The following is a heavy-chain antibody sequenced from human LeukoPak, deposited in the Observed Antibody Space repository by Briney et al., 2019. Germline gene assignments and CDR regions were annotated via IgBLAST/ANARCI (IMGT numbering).Heavy chain of an antibody. V-gene: IGHV3-9*01. CDR2: ISWNSGSI. J-gene: IGHJ4*02. CDR1: GFTFDDYA. CDR3: TRLSGDNWNYGGNFDS. Sequence: GRSLRLSCAASGFTFDDYAMHWVRQAPGKGLEWVSGISWNSGSIGYADSVKGRFTISRDNAKNSLYLQMNSLRAEDTAVYYCTRLSGDNWNYGGNFDSWGQGTLVTVSS. D-gene: IGHD1-7*01.